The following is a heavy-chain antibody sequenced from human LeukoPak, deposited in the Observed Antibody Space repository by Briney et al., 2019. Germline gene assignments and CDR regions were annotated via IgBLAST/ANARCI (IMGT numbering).Heavy chain of an antibody. CDR3: VKDRSIAAPNNDFFDS. CDR1: GFTVSSFY. J-gene: IGHJ4*02. CDR2: IYSDGST. V-gene: IGHV3-53*05. Sequence: GGSLRLSCVASGFTVSSFYMTWVRQAPGRGLEWVSVIYSDGSTYYADSVKGRFTISRDNSKNTLYLQMSSLRADDTAVYYCVKDRSIAAPNNDFFDSWGQGALVTVSS. D-gene: IGHD6-6*01.